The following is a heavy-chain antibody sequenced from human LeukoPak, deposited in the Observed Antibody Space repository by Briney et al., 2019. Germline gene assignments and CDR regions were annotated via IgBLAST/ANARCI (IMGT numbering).Heavy chain of an antibody. Sequence: SETLSLTCTVSGYSISRGYYWGWIRQPPGKGLECIGNIYYSGCTYYNPSLKSRVTISVDTSKNQFSLKLSSVTAADTAVYYCARVNYDILTGPLYYYYYYMDVWGKGTTVTVSS. J-gene: IGHJ6*03. CDR2: IYYSGCT. CDR1: GYSISRGYY. CDR3: ARVNYDILTGPLYYYYYYMDV. V-gene: IGHV4-38-2*02. D-gene: IGHD3-9*01.